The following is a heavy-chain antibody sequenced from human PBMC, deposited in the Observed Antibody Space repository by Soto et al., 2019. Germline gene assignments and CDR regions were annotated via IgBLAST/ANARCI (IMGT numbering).Heavy chain of an antibody. D-gene: IGHD2-15*01. CDR3: ARDLGPGVDYYYGMDV. J-gene: IGHJ6*02. V-gene: IGHV3-53*01. CDR2: IYSGGST. Sequence: GGSLRLSCAAPGFTVSSNYMSWVRQAPGKGLEWVSVIYSGGSTYYADSVKGRFTISRDNSKNTLYLQMNSLRAEDTAVYYCARDLGPGVDYYYGMDVWGQGTTVTVSS. CDR1: GFTVSSNY.